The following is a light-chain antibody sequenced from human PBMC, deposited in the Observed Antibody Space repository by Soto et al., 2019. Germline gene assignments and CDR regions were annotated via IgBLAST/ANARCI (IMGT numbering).Light chain of an antibody. CDR1: QGIDSY. CDR2: ETS. CDR3: QQTRSYPST. J-gene: IGKJ4*01. Sequence: IQLTQSPSSLSASVGDRVTITCRASQGIDSYLAWYQQRPGKVPQXLIYETSILQSGVSSRFSGSGSGTDLTITISSLQAEDFETYYCQQTRSYPSTFGGGTKVDIK. V-gene: IGKV1-9*01.